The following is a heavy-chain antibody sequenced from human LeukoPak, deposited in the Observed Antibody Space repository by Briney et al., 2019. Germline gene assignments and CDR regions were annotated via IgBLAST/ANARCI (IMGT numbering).Heavy chain of an antibody. CDR2: ISSVRVNK. CDR3: AKRGSYEGDSSSSTDQTDY. J-gene: IGHJ4*02. CDR1: GFTFSTYG. D-gene: IGHD6-13*01. Sequence: GSMRLSCAASGFTFSTYGMHWVRQAPGKGLEWVAVISSVRVNKYYADSVKRRFTISRDNSKNTLYLQMNSLRAEDTAGYYCAKRGSYEGDSSSSTDQTDYWGQGTLVTVSS. V-gene: IGHV3-30*18.